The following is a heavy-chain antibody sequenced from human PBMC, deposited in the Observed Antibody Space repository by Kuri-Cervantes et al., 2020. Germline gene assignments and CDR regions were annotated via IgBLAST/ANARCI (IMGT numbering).Heavy chain of an antibody. V-gene: IGHV3-33*03. D-gene: IGHD3-10*01. Sequence: GESLKISCAASGFTFSSYGMHWVRQAPGKGLEWVAVILYDGSNKYYADSVKGRFTISKDNFKNTVYLQMNSLRAEDTAMYYCAKDRKYGSGTYYFDSWGQGTLVTVSS. CDR2: ILYDGSNK. CDR1: GFTFSSYG. CDR3: AKDRKYGSGTYYFDS. J-gene: IGHJ4*02.